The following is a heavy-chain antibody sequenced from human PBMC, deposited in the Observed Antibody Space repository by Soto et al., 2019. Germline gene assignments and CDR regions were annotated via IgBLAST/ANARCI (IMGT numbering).Heavy chain of an antibody. V-gene: IGHV3-73*01. CDR3: LLPKYSYGYGDY. Sequence: PGGSLRLSCAASGFTFSGSAMHWVRQASGKGLEWVGRIRSKANSYATAYAASVKGRFTISRDDSKNTAYLQMNSLKTEDTAVYYCLLPKYSYGYGDYWGQGTLVTVSS. CDR2: IRSKANSYAT. CDR1: GFTFSGSA. J-gene: IGHJ4*02. D-gene: IGHD5-18*01.